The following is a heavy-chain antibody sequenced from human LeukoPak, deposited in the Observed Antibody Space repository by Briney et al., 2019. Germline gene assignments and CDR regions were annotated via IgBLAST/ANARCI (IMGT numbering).Heavy chain of an antibody. V-gene: IGHV4-38-2*02. Sequence: SETLSLTCTVSGYSISSGYYWGWIRQPPGKGLEWIGSIYHSGSTNYNPSLKSRVTISVDTSKNQFSLKLSPVTAADTAVYYCARHGDYYGSGSYYNGGGPELWGQGTLVTVSS. D-gene: IGHD3-10*01. J-gene: IGHJ4*02. CDR2: IYHSGST. CDR3: ARHGDYYGSGSYYNGGGPEL. CDR1: GYSISSGYY.